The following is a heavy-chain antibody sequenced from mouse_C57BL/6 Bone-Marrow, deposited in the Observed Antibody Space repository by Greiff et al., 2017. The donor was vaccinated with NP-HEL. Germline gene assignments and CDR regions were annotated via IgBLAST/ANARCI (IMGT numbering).Heavy chain of an antibody. CDR1: GYEFSNYW. CDR2: LYPGDGDT. CDR3: ARGAY. J-gene: IGHJ3*01. V-gene: IGHV1-80*01. Sequence: QVQLQQSGAELAKPGASVKISCKASGYEFSNYWMNWVKQRPGKGLEWIGQLYPGDGDTNYNGKFKDKATLTADKSSSTAYMQLSRLTSEDSAVYFCARGAYWGQGTLVTVSA.